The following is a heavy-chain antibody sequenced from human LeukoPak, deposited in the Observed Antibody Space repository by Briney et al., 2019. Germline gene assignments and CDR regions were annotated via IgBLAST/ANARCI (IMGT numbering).Heavy chain of an antibody. CDR1: GASISSSSYY. Sequence: SETLSLTCTVSGASISSSSYYWGWIRQPPGKGLEWIGSIYYSGSTYYNPSLKSRVTISPDTSKNQFSLKLSSVTAADTAVYYCASPYFDYWGQGTLVTVSS. CDR3: ASPYFDY. V-gene: IGHV4-39*01. CDR2: IYYSGST. J-gene: IGHJ4*02.